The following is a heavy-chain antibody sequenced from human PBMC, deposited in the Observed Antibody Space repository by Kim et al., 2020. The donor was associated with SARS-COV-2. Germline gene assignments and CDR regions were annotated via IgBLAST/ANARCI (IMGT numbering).Heavy chain of an antibody. CDR1: GFTFSSDA. CDR3: VKAVLEQWGIDY. Sequence: GGSLRLSCSASGFTFSSDAMHWVRQAPGKGLEYVSAIGNNGGRTYYADSVKGRFTISRDNSKNTLYLQMSSLRAEDTAVYYCVKAVLEQWGIDYWGQGTLVTVSS. D-gene: IGHD6-19*01. CDR2: IGNNGGRT. V-gene: IGHV3-64D*09. J-gene: IGHJ4*02.